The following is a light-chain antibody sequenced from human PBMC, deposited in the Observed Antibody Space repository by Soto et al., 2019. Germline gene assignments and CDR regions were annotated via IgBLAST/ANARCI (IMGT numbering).Light chain of an antibody. V-gene: IGKV3-20*01. J-gene: IGKJ5*01. CDR1: QSFSSSY. Sequence: SPGTLSLSPGERATLSCRASQSFSSSYLAWYQQKPGQAPRLLIYGASSRATGIPDRFSGGGSGTDFSLTISRLDPEDFAVYCCQQYSRSPIAVGEGTRLEI. CDR3: QQYSRSPIA. CDR2: GAS.